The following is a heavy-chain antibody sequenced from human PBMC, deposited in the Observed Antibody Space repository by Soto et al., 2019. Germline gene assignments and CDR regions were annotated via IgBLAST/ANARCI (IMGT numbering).Heavy chain of an antibody. J-gene: IGHJ4*02. Sequence: PSETLPLTCTVSGVSVSSGSYYWSWIRQPPGKGLEWIGYIYYSGSTNYNPSLKSRVTISVDTSKNQFSLKLSSVTAADTAVYYCASPPVGYSSSWYDYWGQGTLVTVSS. CDR3: ASPPVGYSSSWYDY. D-gene: IGHD6-13*01. CDR1: GVSVSSGSYY. CDR2: IYYSGST. V-gene: IGHV4-61*01.